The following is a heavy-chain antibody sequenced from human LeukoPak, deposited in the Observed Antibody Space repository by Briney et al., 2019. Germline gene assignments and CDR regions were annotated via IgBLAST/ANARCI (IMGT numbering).Heavy chain of an antibody. J-gene: IGHJ4*02. CDR3: TTTNDHYYDSSGYYSPFDY. D-gene: IGHD3-22*01. V-gene: IGHV3-15*01. CDR1: GFTFSNAW. Sequence: GGSLRLSCAASGFTFSNAWMSWVRQAPGKGLEWVGRIKSKTDGGTTDYAAPVKGRFTISRDDSKNTLYLQMNSLKTEDTAVYYCTTTNDHYYDSSGYYSPFDYWGQGTLVTVSS. CDR2: IKSKTDGGTT.